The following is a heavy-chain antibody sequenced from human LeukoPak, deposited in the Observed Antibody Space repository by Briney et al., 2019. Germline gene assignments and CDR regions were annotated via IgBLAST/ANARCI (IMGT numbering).Heavy chain of an antibody. V-gene: IGHV3-48*01. J-gene: IGHJ4*02. CDR3: ARETGTFDH. D-gene: IGHD1-7*01. Sequence: PGGSLRLSCAASGFTFGDYAMNWVRQAPGKGLEWVSYITTAGTTTYYADPVKGRFTISRDNAKNSLYLQMNSLRAEDTAVYYCARETGTFDHWGQGTLVIVSS. CDR1: GFTFGDYA. CDR2: ITTAGTTT.